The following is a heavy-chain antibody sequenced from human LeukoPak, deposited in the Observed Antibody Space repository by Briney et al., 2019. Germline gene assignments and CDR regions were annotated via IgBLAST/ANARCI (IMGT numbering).Heavy chain of an antibody. CDR3: AKESFDCSGGSCYGRFDY. Sequence: PGGSLRLSCAASGFTFSSYAMSWVRQAPGKGLEWVSAISGSGGSTYYADSVKGRFTISRDNSKNTLYLQMSSLRAEDTAVYYCAKESFDCSGGSCYGRFDYWGQGTLVTVSS. D-gene: IGHD2-15*01. V-gene: IGHV3-23*01. CDR2: ISGSGGST. J-gene: IGHJ4*02. CDR1: GFTFSSYA.